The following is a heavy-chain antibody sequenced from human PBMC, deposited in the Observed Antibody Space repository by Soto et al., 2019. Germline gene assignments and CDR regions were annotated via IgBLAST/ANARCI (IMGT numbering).Heavy chain of an antibody. V-gene: IGHV3-30*18. J-gene: IGHJ6*02. CDR3: ANVPAAHSYYYGMDV. D-gene: IGHD2-2*01. Sequence: GGSLRLSCAASGFTFSSYGMHWVRQAPGKGLEWVAVISYDGSNKYYADSVKGRFTISRDNSKNTLYLQMNSLRAEDTAVYYCANVPAAHSYYYGMDVWGQGTTVTVSS. CDR2: ISYDGSNK. CDR1: GFTFSSYG.